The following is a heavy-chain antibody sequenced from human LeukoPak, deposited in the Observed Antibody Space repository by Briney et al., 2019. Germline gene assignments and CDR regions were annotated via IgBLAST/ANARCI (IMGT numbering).Heavy chain of an antibody. CDR2: IYYSEST. D-gene: IGHD2-2*01. J-gene: IGHJ5*02. CDR1: GASISSYY. CDR3: ARGRVPTAT. V-gene: IGHV4-59*01. Sequence: SETLSLTCTVSGASISSYYWSWIRQPPGKGLEWIGYIYYSESTSYNPSLKSRVTISVDTSKNHFSLKLTSVTAADTAVYYCARGRVPTATWGQGTLVTVSS.